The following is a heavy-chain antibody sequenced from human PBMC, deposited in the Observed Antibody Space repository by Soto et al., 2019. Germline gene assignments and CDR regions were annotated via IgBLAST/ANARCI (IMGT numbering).Heavy chain of an antibody. CDR1: GGTFSSYA. V-gene: IGHV1-69*13. J-gene: IGHJ3*02. Sequence: GASVKVSCKASGGTFSSYAISWVRQAPGQGLEWMGGIIPIFGTANYAQKFQGRVTITADESTSTAYMELSSLRSEDTAVYYCARDSVLSASQWLVRGDAFDIWGQGTMVTVSS. CDR3: ARDSVLSASQWLVRGDAFDI. CDR2: IIPIFGTA. D-gene: IGHD6-19*01.